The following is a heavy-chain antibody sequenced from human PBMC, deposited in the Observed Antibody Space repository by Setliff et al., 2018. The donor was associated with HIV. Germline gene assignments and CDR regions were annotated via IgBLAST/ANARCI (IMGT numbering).Heavy chain of an antibody. D-gene: IGHD3-9*01. V-gene: IGHV5-51*01. J-gene: IGHJ3*02. CDR3: ARRRDFDILTSRNEAFDI. Sequence: PGESLKISCKSSGYSFTTYWIGWVRQMPGKGLEWMAIIYPGDSDARYSPSFQGQVTISADKSISTAYLQWSSLKASDTALYYCARRRDFDILTSRNEAFDIWGQGTMVTV. CDR1: GYSFTTYW. CDR2: IYPGDSDA.